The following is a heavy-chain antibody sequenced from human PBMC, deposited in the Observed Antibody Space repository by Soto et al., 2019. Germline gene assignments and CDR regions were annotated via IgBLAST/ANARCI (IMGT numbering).Heavy chain of an antibody. V-gene: IGHV4-31*03. Sequence: SETLSLTCTVSGDSLSSGGHYWSWIRQHPGKGLEWIGHIYDSVNAYYSPSLRSRVTISADMSKNQFSLNLRSVTAADTAVYYCARVDHRGYFAILTDYWGQGTLVTVSS. D-gene: IGHD3-9*01. CDR1: GDSLSSGGHY. J-gene: IGHJ4*02. CDR3: ARVDHRGYFAILTDY. CDR2: IYDSVNA.